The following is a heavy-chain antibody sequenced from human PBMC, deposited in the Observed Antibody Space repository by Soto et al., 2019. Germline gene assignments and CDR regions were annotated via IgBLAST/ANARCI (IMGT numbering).Heavy chain of an antibody. Sequence: PGGSLRLSCAASGLTFSDSPMSWVRQAPGKGLEWVASIREDGSEIYYMDSVKGRFTISRDNAKNSLFLHMSSLRAEDTAVYYCARAYIWGNYRSPHFDFWGQGTLVTVSS. CDR3: ARAYIWGNYRSPHFDF. CDR1: GLTFSDSP. V-gene: IGHV3-7*01. CDR2: IREDGSEI. D-gene: IGHD3-16*02. J-gene: IGHJ4*02.